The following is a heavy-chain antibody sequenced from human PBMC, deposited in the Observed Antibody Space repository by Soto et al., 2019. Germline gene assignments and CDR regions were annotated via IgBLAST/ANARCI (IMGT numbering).Heavy chain of an antibody. CDR3: AKPYFDFWSGYYAAAREGAFEI. Sequence: DGSRTVSGKASGIDRDYFAMTSVCLEQLQLLHSFSSVSDNGGSRGGTYYADSVKGRFTISRDNSKNTLYLQMNNLRAEDAALYYCAKPYFDFWSGYYAAAREGAFEIWGQGTVVTVSS. D-gene: IGHD3-3*01. V-gene: IGHV3-23*01. CDR1: GIDRDYFA. J-gene: IGHJ3*02. CDR2: VSDNGGSRGGT.